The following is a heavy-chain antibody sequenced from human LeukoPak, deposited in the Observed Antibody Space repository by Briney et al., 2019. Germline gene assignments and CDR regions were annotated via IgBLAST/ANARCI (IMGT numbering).Heavy chain of an antibody. V-gene: IGHV5-51*01. Sequence: GESLKISCQGSGYSFPYYWIGWERQMPGKGLEWMGIVYPGDSDTRYNPSFQGQVTISADKSISTAYLQWSSLKASDTAMYYCARHDYGDYVVRHWGQGTLVTVSS. CDR3: ARHDYGDYVVRH. J-gene: IGHJ4*02. CDR1: GYSFPYYW. CDR2: VYPGDSDT. D-gene: IGHD4-17*01.